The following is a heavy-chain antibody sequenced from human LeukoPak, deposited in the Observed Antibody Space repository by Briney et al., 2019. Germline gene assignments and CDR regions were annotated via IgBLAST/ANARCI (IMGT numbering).Heavy chain of an antibody. CDR1: GFTFSSYA. CDR3: AKVGIGEVTAIRVGAYAFDI. Sequence: GGSLRLSCAASGFTFSSYAMSWVRQAPGKGLEWVSAISGSGDNTYYADSVKGRFTISRDNSKNTLYLQMNSLRAEDTAVYYCAKVGIGEVTAIRVGAYAFDIWGQGTMVTVSS. J-gene: IGHJ3*02. V-gene: IGHV3-23*01. D-gene: IGHD2-21*02. CDR2: ISGSGDNT.